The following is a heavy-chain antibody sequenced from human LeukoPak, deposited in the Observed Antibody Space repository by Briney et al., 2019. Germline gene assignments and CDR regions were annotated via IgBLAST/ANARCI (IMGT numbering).Heavy chain of an antibody. V-gene: IGHV3-48*03. CDR1: GFTFSSYE. CDR2: ISSSGSTI. J-gene: IGHJ4*02. Sequence: PGGSLRLSCAASGFTFSSYEMNWVRQAPGGGLEWGSYISSSGSTIFYADSVKGRFTISRDSAKNSLYLQMNSLRAEDTAVYYCARFPGADYFDYWGQGTLVTVSS. D-gene: IGHD3-10*01. CDR3: ARFPGADYFDY.